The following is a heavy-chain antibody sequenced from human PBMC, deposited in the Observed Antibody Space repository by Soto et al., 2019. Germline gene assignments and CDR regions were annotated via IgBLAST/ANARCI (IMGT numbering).Heavy chain of an antibody. J-gene: IGHJ4*02. CDR3: ARVAITNPDVLLYYFDY. CDR1: GFTFSDYY. CDR2: ISSSSSYT. Sequence: PGGSLRLSCAASGFTFSDYYMSWIRQAPGKGLEWVSYISSSSSYTNYADSVKGRFTISRDNAKNSLYLQMNSLRAEDTAVYYCARVAITNPDVLLYYFDYWGQGTLVTVSS. D-gene: IGHD3-10*01. V-gene: IGHV3-11*06.